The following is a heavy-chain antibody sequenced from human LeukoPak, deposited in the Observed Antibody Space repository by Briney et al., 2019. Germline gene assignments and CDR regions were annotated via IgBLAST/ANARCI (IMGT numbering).Heavy chain of an antibody. CDR3: ARDQGPTYGSGSYGEYTWFDP. J-gene: IGHJ5*02. V-gene: IGHV3-64*01. CDR1: GFTFSSYA. D-gene: IGHD3-10*01. CDR2: ISSNGGST. Sequence: GGSLRLSCAASGFTFSSYAMHWVRQAPGKGLEYVSAISSNGGSTYYANSVKGRFTISRDNSKNTLYLQMGSLRAEDMAVYYCARDQGPTYGSGSYGEYTWFDPWGQGTLVTVSS.